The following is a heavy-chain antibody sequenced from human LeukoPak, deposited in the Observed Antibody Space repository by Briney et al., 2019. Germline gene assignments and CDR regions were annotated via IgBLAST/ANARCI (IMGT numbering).Heavy chain of an antibody. CDR3: ARDKSLDY. J-gene: IGHJ4*02. Sequence: SETLSLTCTVSGGSMRSYYWNWIRQPPGKGLEWIGYMYYSGSTNYNPSLKSRVTISVDTSKNQFSLKLSSVTAADTAVYYCARDKSLDYWGQGTLVTVSS. V-gene: IGHV4-59*12. CDR1: GGSMRSYY. CDR2: MYYSGST.